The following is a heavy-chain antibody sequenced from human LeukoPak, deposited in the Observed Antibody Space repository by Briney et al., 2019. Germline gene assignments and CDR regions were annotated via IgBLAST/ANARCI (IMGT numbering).Heavy chain of an antibody. CDR1: GGTFSSYA. V-gene: IGHV1-69*13. CDR2: IIPIFGTA. D-gene: IGHD3-10*01. CDR3: ARSMVRGGWFDP. J-gene: IGHJ5*02. Sequence: ASVKVSCKASGGTFSSYAISWVRQAPGQGLEWMGGIIPIFGTANYAQKFQGRATITADESTSTAYMELSSLRSEDTAVYYCARSMVRGGWFDPWGQGTLVTVSS.